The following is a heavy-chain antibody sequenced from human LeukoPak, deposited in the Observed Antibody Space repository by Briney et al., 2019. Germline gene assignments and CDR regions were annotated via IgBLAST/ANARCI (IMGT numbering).Heavy chain of an antibody. CDR2: MNPNSGNT. J-gene: IGHJ5*02. CDR3: ARGVVPAASWFDP. V-gene: IGHV1-8*03. CDR1: GYTFTSYD. Sequence: GASVKVSCKASGYTFTSYDISWVRQATGQGLEWMGWMNPNSGNTGYAQKFQGRVTITRNTSISTAYMELSSLRFEDTAVYYCARGVVPAASWFDPWGQGTLVTVSS. D-gene: IGHD2-2*01.